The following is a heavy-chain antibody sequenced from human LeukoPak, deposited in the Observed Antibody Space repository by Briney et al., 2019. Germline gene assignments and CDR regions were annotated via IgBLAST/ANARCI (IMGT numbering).Heavy chain of an antibody. CDR1: GFTFSSYA. CDR2: ISGSGGST. CDR3: ARGGMVRRVMGAFDI. V-gene: IGHV3-23*01. D-gene: IGHD3-10*01. J-gene: IGHJ3*02. Sequence: GGSLRLSCAASGFTFSSYAMSWVRQAPGKGLEWVSAISGSGGSTYYADSVKGRFTISRDNSKNTLYLQMNSLRAEDTAVFYCARGGMVRRVMGAFDIWGQGTLVAVSS.